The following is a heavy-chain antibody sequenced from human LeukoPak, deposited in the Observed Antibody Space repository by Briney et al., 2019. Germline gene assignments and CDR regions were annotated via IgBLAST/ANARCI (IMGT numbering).Heavy chain of an antibody. V-gene: IGHV5-51*01. J-gene: IGHJ4*02. CDR2: IYPDDSES. D-gene: IGHD6-19*01. Sequence: PGESLKISCEGSGYSFTNYWIGWVRQMPGEGLEGMGIIYPDDSESRYSPSFQCQVTFSADRAINTAYLHWSRLKASDTAMYYCARLYSTDWMGFDYWGQGTLVTVSS. CDR1: GYSFTNYW. CDR3: ARLYSTDWMGFDY.